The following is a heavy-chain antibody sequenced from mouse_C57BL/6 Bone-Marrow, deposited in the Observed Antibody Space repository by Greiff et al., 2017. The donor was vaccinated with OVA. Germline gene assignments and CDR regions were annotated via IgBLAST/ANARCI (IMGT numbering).Heavy chain of an antibody. CDR2: INPNNGGT. V-gene: IGHV1-26*01. J-gene: IGHJ1*03. CDR3: ARRTTVAHYWYFDV. Sequence: SGYTFTDYYMNWVKQSHGKSLEWIGDINPNNGGTRYNQKFKGKATLTVDKSSSTAYMELRSLTSEDSAVYYCARRTTVAHYWYFDVWGTGTTVTVSS. CDR1: GYTFTDYY. D-gene: IGHD1-1*01.